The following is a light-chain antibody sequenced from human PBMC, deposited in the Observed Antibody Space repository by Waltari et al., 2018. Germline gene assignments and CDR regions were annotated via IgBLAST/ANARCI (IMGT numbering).Light chain of an antibody. J-gene: IGLJ1*01. CDR3: SSYTSIIPPFL. CDR1: SRDLGGYSL. CDR2: DVS. Sequence: QSALTQPAYVSGSPGQSITTPCTRPSRDLGGYSLVSWYQQHPGKAPKLMIYDVSHRPSGVSNRFSGSKSGNTASLTISGLQPEDEADYYCSSYTSIIPPFLFGTGTKVTVL. V-gene: IGLV2-14*01.